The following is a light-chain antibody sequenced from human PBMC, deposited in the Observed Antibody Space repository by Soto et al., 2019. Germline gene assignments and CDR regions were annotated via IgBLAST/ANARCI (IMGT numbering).Light chain of an antibody. CDR2: EVS. CDR3: CSYTSSSTVV. Sequence: QSALTQPASVSGSPGQSITISCTGTSTDIGAYKYVSWYQQLPGKAPKLVIFEVSNRPSGVSNRFSGSKSGNTASLTISGLRAEDEADYYCCSYTSSSTVVFGGGTKVTVL. CDR1: STDIGAYKY. J-gene: IGLJ3*02. V-gene: IGLV2-14*01.